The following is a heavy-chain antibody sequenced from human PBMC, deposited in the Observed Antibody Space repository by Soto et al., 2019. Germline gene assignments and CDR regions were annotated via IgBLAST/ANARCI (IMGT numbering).Heavy chain of an antibody. CDR1: GDSLSSNSAA. Sequence: PSQTLSLTSAISGDSLSSNSAAWNWISQSPSRGLEWLGRTYYGSKWYNDHAVSVKGRITINPDTTTNQISLHQHPLTPQDTAVNYCERDRSLGSGGWYDYWGQGALVTVSS. D-gene: IGHD6-13*01. J-gene: IGHJ4*02. V-gene: IGHV6-1*01. CDR3: ERDRSLGSGGWYDY. CDR2: TYYGSKWYN.